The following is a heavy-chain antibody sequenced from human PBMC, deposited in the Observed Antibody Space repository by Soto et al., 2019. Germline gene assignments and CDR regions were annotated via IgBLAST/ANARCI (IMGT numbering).Heavy chain of an antibody. Sequence: EVQLVESGGGLVQPGGSLRLSCAASGFTFSSYAMHWVRQAPGKGLEYVSAISSNGGSTYYANSVKGRFTISRDSSKNTLYLQMGSLRAEDMAVYYCARGGIVVVPGAALDYWGQGTLVTVSS. J-gene: IGHJ4*02. CDR2: ISSNGGST. V-gene: IGHV3-64*01. CDR3: ARGGIVVVPGAALDY. D-gene: IGHD2-2*01. CDR1: GFTFSSYA.